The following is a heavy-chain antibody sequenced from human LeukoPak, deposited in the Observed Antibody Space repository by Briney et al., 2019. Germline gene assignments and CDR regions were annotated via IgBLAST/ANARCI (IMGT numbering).Heavy chain of an antibody. Sequence: PGGSLRLSCAASGFTFSNAWMSWVRQAPGKGLEWVGRIKSKTDGGTTDYAAPVKGRFAISRDDSKNTLYLQMNSLKTEDTAVYYCTTGIAAVKGWFLVPPYYYYGMDVWGQGTTVTVSS. V-gene: IGHV3-15*01. CDR2: IKSKTDGGTT. CDR3: TTGIAAVKGWFLVPPYYYYGMDV. J-gene: IGHJ6*02. D-gene: IGHD6-13*01. CDR1: GFTFSNAW.